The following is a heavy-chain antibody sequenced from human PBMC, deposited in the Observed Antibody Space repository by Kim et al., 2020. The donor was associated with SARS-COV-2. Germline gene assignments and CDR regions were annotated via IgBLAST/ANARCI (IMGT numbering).Heavy chain of an antibody. CDR3: ARQAGLRWYPDYFDY. V-gene: IGHV4-39*01. D-gene: IGHD4-17*01. J-gene: IGHJ4*02. Sequence: SETLSLTCTVSGGSISSSSYYWGWIRQPPGKGLEWIGSIYYSGSTYYNPSLKSRVTISVDTSKNQFSLKLSSVTAADTAVYYCARQAGLRWYPDYFDYWGQGTLVTVSS. CDR2: IYYSGST. CDR1: GGSISSSSYY.